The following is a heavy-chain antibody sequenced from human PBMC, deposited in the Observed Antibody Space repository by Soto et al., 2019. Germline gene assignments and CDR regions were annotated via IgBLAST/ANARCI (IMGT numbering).Heavy chain of an antibody. CDR2: IKSEIDGGTA. CDR1: GFTFREAW. Sequence: GGSLRLSCAASGFTFREAWMSWVRQAPGKGLEWVGRIKSEIDGGTADYAAPVKGRFSISRDDSRDTLYLEMNSLQTEDTAVYYCQYYYDSSGVPRFDYWGQETLVAISS. CDR3: QYYYDSSGVPRFDY. J-gene: IGHJ4*02. D-gene: IGHD3-22*01. V-gene: IGHV3-15*01.